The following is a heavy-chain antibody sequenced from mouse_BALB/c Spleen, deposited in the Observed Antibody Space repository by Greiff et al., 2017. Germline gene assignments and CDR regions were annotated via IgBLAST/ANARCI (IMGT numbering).Heavy chain of an antibody. CDR2: ISSGSSTI. J-gene: IGHJ2*01. V-gene: IGHV5-17*02. Sequence: EVKVEESGGGLVQPGGSRKLSCAASGFTFSSFGMHWVRQAPEKGLEWVAYISSGSSTIYYADTVKGRFTISRDNPKNTLFLQMTSLRSEDTAMYYCARSTARYYFDYWGQGTTLTVSS. CDR3: ARSTARYYFDY. CDR1: GFTFSSFG. D-gene: IGHD1-1*01.